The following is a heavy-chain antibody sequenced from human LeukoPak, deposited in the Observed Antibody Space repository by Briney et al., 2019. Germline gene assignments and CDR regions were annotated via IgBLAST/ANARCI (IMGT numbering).Heavy chain of an antibody. V-gene: IGHV4-38-2*01. Sequence: PSETLSLTCAVSGYSISSGYNWGWIRQPPGKGLEWIGSIYHSGSTYYNPSLKSRVTISVDTSKNQFSLKLSSVTAADTAVYYCATSIAVAGTLDCWGQGTLVTVSS. J-gene: IGHJ4*02. CDR2: IYHSGST. CDR3: ATSIAVAGTLDC. D-gene: IGHD6-19*01. CDR1: GYSISSGYN.